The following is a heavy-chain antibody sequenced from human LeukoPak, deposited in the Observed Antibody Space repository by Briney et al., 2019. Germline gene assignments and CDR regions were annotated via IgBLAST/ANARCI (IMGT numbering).Heavy chain of an antibody. D-gene: IGHD2-2*01. CDR2: IYYSGST. Sequence: SETLSLTCTASGGSISSYYWSWIRQPPGKGLEWIGYIYYSGSTNYNPSLKSRVTISVDTSKNQFSLKLSSVTAADTAVYYCARSRYIVVVPAAMLGPSRNWFGPWGQGTLVTVSS. CDR1: GGSISSYY. J-gene: IGHJ5*02. CDR3: ARSRYIVVVPAAMLGPSRNWFGP. V-gene: IGHV4-59*01.